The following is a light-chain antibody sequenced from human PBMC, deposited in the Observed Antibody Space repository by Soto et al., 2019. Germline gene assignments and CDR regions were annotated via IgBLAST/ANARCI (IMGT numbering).Light chain of an antibody. CDR2: EVR. J-gene: IGLJ3*02. CDR3: SAYTARSTLV. CDR1: MRDVGAYTL. V-gene: IGLV2-14*01. Sequence: QSALTHPASLSASAGRSITISCSGTMRDVGAYTLVSWYQQHPGTAPKLIIYEVRNRPSGISSRFSGSRPGNTASLTISGLQFEDEGDYYCSAYTARSTLVFGGGTKVTVL.